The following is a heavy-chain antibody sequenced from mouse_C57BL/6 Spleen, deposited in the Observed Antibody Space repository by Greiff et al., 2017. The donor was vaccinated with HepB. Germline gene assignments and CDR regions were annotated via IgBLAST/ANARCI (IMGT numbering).Heavy chain of an antibody. D-gene: IGHD1-1*01. CDR2: INPSTGGT. J-gene: IGHJ1*03. CDR3: ARGGSRSYWYFDV. Sequence: EVQLQQSGPELVKPGASVKISCKASGYSFTGYYMNWVKQSPEKSLEWIGEINPSTGGTTYNQKFKAKATLTVDKSSSTAYMQLKSLTSEDSAVYYCARGGSRSYWYFDVWGTGTTVTVSS. V-gene: IGHV1-42*01. CDR1: GYSFTGYY.